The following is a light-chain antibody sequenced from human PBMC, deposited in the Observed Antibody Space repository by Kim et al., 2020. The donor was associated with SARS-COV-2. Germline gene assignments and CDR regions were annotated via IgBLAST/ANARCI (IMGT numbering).Light chain of an antibody. CDR1: ISNIGAGYD. Sequence: VTISCTGSISNIGAGYDVHWYQQFPGTAPKLLIYGNNNRPSGVPDRFSGSQSGASASLAITGLQAEDEADYYCQSYDSSLSGYWVFGGGTKLTVL. J-gene: IGLJ3*02. CDR3: QSYDSSLSGYWV. V-gene: IGLV1-40*03. CDR2: GNN.